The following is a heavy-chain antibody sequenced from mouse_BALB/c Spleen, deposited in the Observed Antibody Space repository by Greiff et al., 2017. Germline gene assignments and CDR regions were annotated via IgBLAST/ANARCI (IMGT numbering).Heavy chain of an antibody. J-gene: IGHJ4*01. Sequence: QVQLKQPGAELVMPGASVKMSCKASGYTFTDYWMHWVKQRPGQGLEWIGAIDTSDSYTSYNQKFKGKATLTVDESSSTAYMQLSSLTSEDSAVYYCARGTYRSYAMDYWGQGTSVTVSA. D-gene: IGHD2-14*01. CDR2: IDTSDSYT. CDR3: ARGTYRSYAMDY. CDR1: GYTFTDYW. V-gene: IGHV1-69*01.